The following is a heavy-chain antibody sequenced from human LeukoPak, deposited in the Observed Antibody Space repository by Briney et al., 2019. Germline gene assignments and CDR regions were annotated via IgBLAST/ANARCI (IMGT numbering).Heavy chain of an antibody. J-gene: IGHJ6*02. Sequence: GGSLRLSCAASGFTFSSYSMNWVRQAPGKGLEWVSHISSSSDTIYYADSAKGRFTISRDNAKNSLYLQMNSLRAKDTAVYYCVRDRGCSGGSCYSWFYYYGMDVWGQGTTVTVSS. V-gene: IGHV3-48*04. CDR1: GFTFSSYS. CDR2: ISSSSDTI. CDR3: VRDRGCSGGSCYSWFYYYGMDV. D-gene: IGHD2-15*01.